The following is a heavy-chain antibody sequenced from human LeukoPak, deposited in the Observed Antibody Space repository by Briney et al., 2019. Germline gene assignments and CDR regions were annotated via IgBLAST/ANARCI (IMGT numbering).Heavy chain of an antibody. Sequence: SETLSLTCAVYGGSFSGYYWSWIRRPPGKGLEWIGEINHSGSTNYNPSLKSRVTISVDTSKNQFSLKLSSVTAADTAVYYCARGFYRPLRIVDFWSGYQRPNYYYYYMDVWGKGTTVTVSS. CDR3: ARGFYRPLRIVDFWSGYQRPNYYYYYMDV. CDR1: GGSFSGYY. V-gene: IGHV4-34*01. D-gene: IGHD3-3*01. CDR2: INHSGST. J-gene: IGHJ6*03.